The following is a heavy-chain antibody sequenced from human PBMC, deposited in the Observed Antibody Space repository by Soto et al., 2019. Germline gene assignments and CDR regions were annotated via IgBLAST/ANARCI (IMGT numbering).Heavy chain of an antibody. Sequence: EVQLVESGGGLVQPGGSLRLSCAASGFSFSSYWMHWVRQAPGKGLEWVANIKQDGSEKYYVDSVKGRFTISRDNAQDSLYLQMNSLRTEDTAVYYCATVYPYGPHYWGQGTLVTFTS. CDR2: IKQDGSEK. V-gene: IGHV3-7*03. D-gene: IGHD2-2*02. CDR3: ATVYPYGPHY. CDR1: GFSFSSYW. J-gene: IGHJ4*02.